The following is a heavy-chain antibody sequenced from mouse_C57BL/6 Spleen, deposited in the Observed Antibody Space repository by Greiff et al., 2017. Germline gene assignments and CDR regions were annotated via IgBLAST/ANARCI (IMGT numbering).Heavy chain of an antibody. V-gene: IGHV1-55*01. D-gene: IGHD1-1*01. J-gene: IGHJ3*01. CDR1: GYTFTSYW. CDR3: ARAGSAAWFDY. CDR2: IYPGSGST. Sequence: QVQLQQPGAELVKPGASVKMSCKASGYTFTSYWITWVKQRPGQGLEWIGDIYPGSGSTNYNEKFKSKATLTVDKSSSTAYMQLSSLTSEASAVYYGARAGSAAWFDYWGQGTLVTVSA.